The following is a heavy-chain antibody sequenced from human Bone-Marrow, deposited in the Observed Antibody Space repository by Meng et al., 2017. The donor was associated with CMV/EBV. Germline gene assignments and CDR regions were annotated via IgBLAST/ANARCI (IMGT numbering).Heavy chain of an antibody. V-gene: IGHV3-73*01. J-gene: IGHJ4*02. CDR2: IRSKANSYAT. CDR3: TRPYYDSSGYFDY. Sequence: GESLKISCAASGFTFSGSAMHWVRQASGKGLEWVGRIRSKANSYATAYAASVKGRFTISRDDSKNTAYLQMNSLKTEDTAVYYCTRPYYDSSGYFDYWGQGTRVTVSS. CDR1: GFTFSGSA. D-gene: IGHD3-22*01.